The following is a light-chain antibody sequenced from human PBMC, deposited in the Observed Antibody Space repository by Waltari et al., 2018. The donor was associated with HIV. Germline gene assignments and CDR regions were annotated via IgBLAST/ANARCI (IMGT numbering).Light chain of an antibody. CDR2: NTA. J-gene: IGLJ3*02. Sequence: QTVVTQEPSFSVSPGATVTLTCGLRPGSVSTTYYPSWYQQTPGQAPRTLIYNTAPGPSGVPDRFSGSIVGDKAVLTITGAQADDECDYYCALYMGSGVWVFGGGTTLTVL. CDR1: PGSVSTTYY. CDR3: ALYMGSGVWV. V-gene: IGLV8-61*01.